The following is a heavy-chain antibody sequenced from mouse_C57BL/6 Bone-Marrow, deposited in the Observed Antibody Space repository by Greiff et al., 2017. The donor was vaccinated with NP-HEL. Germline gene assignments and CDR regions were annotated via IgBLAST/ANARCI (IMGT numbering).Heavy chain of an antibody. CDR1: GYTFTSYW. Sequence: QVQLQQPGAELVKPGASVKLSCKASGYTFTSYWMHWVKQRPGQGLEWIGMIHPNSGSTNYNEKFKSKATLTVDKSSSTAYMQLSSLTSEDSAVYYCARSRGYYGNCCRDYWGQGTTLTVSS. J-gene: IGHJ2*01. CDR3: ARSRGYYGNCCRDY. V-gene: IGHV1-64*01. CDR2: IHPNSGST. D-gene: IGHD2-1*01.